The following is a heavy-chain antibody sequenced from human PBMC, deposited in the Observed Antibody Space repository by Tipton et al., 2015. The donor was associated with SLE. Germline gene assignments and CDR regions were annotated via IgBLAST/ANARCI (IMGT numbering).Heavy chain of an antibody. V-gene: IGHV1-2*06. CDR3: ARGFDY. CDR2: INSNSGGT. Sequence: QSGAEVKNPGASVKVSCKASGYTFTGYYIHWVRQAPGQGLEWMGRINSNSGGTNSAQRFQGRVTMTRDTSITTAYMELSSLISDDTAVYYCARGFDYWGQGTLVTVSS. J-gene: IGHJ4*02. CDR1: GYTFTGYY.